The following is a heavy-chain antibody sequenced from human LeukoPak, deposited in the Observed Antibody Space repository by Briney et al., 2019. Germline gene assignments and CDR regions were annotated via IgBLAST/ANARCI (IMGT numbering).Heavy chain of an antibody. CDR1: GFTFSSYW. CDR3: ARKRKVVPAAKGYYYYGMDV. V-gene: IGHV3-7*01. Sequence: GGSLRLSCAASGFTFSSYWMSWVRQAPGKGLEWVANIKQDGSEKYYVDSVKGRFTISRDNAKNSLYLQMNSLRAEDTAVYYCARKRKVVPAAKGYYYYGMDVWGQGTTVTVSS. J-gene: IGHJ6*02. CDR2: IKQDGSEK. D-gene: IGHD2-2*01.